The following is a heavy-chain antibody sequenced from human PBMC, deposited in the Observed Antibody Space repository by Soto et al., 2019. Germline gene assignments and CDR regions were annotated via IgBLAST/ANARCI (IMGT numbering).Heavy chain of an antibody. CDR1: GFTFGDYA. J-gene: IGHJ4*02. Sequence: PGGSLRLSCTASGFTFGDYAMSWVRQAPGKGLEWVGFIRSKAYGGTTEYAASVKGRFTISRDDSKSIAYLQMNSLKTEDTAVYYCTRDGSYYDFWSGYYTPIPLDYWGQGTLVTVSS. CDR2: IRSKAYGGTT. V-gene: IGHV3-49*04. CDR3: TRDGSYYDFWSGYYTPIPLDY. D-gene: IGHD3-3*01.